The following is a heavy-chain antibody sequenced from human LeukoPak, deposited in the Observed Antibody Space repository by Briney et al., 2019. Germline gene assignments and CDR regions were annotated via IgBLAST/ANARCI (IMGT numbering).Heavy chain of an antibody. CDR2: ISGSGGST. V-gene: IGHV3-23*01. Sequence: PGGSLRLSCAASGFTFSNYAMSWVRQAPGKGLEWVSSISGSGGSTYYAASVKGRFTISRDNSKNTLYLQMNSLRAEDTAVYYCAEGRTLYYMDVWGKGTTVTVSS. J-gene: IGHJ6*03. CDR3: AEGRTLYYMDV. CDR1: GFTFSNYA.